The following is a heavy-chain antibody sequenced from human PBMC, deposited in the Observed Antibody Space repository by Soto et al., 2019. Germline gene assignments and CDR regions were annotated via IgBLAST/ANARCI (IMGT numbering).Heavy chain of an antibody. J-gene: IGHJ6*02. Sequence: EVQLVESGGGLVKPGGSLRLSCAASGFTFSSYSMNWVRQAPGKGLEWVSSISSSSSYIYYADSVKGRVTISRDNAKNSLYLQMNRLRAEYTAVYYCARVGLEGGATLLTAGDYYYYYGMDVWGQGTTVTVSS. CDR3: ARVGLEGGATLLTAGDYYYYYGMDV. CDR1: GFTFSSYS. V-gene: IGHV3-21*01. D-gene: IGHD1-26*01. CDR2: ISSSSSYI.